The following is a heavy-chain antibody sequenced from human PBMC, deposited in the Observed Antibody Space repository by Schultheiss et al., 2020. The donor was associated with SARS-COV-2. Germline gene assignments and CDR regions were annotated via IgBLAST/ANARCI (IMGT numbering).Heavy chain of an antibody. J-gene: IGHJ4*02. D-gene: IGHD2-2*02. V-gene: IGHV3-21*04. CDR3: AKKVGRYQLLYTDFFGLSFDY. CDR2: ISSSSSYI. Sequence: GGSLRLSCAASGFTFSNYVMHWVRQAPGKGLEWVSSISSSSSYIYYADSVKGRFTISRDNAKNSLYLQMNSLRAEDTAVYYCAKKVGRYQLLYTDFFGLSFDYWGQGTLVTVSS. CDR1: GFTFSNYV.